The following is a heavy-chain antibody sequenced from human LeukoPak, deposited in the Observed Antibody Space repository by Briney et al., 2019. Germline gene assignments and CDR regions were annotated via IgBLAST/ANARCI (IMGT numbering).Heavy chain of an antibody. CDR2: ISYDGSNK. J-gene: IGHJ4*02. D-gene: IGHD3-22*01. V-gene: IGHV3-30*18. CDR1: GFTFSSYA. CDR3: AKDLFEAYYYDSSGYIY. Sequence: GGSLRLSCAASGFTFSSYAMSWVRQAPGKGLEWVAVISYDGSNKYYADSVKGRFTISRDNSKNTLYLQMNSLRAEDTAVYYCAKDLFEAYYYDSSGYIYWGQGTLVTVSS.